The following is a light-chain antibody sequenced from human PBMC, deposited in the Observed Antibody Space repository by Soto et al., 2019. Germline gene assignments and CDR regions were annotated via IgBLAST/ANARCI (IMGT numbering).Light chain of an antibody. V-gene: IGLV2-14*01. CDR3: SSYTRTSTAYV. CDR2: EVT. Sequence: QSVLTQPASVSGSPGQSITISCIGTSSDIGAYNYVSWYQQHPGKVPKLMIYEVTNRPSGLSNRFSGSKSGNTASLTISGLQTEDEADYFCSSYTRTSTAYVFGTGTKVTVL. CDR1: SSDIGAYNY. J-gene: IGLJ1*01.